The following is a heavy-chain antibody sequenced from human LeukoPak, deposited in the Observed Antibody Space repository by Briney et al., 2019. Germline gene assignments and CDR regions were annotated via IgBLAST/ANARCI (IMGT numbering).Heavy chain of an antibody. CDR2: LRPDGSDK. CDR1: GFTFSDYW. V-gene: IGHV3-7*01. D-gene: IGHD3-3*01. J-gene: IGHJ5*02. CDR3: ARDAYDDASES. Sequence: GGSLRLSCTVSGFTFSDYWMTWARQAPGKGLEWVANLRPDGSDKYYVDSVKGRFTISRNNAKKLVYLQMNSLRAEDTAVYYCARDAYDDASESWGQGTLVTVSS.